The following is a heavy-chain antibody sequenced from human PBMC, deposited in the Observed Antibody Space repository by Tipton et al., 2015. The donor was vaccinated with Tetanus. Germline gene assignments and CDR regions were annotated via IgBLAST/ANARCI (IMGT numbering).Heavy chain of an antibody. V-gene: IGHV4-34*01. CDR2: INHSGST. Sequence: TLSLTCAVYGGSFSGYYWSWIRQPPGKGLEWIGEINHSGSTNYNPSLKSRVTISVDTSKNQFSLKLSSVTAADTAVYYCARVRGNTIFGDGKGRYFDYWGQGTLVTVSS. CDR3: ARVRGNTIFGDGKGRYFDY. D-gene: IGHD3-3*01. J-gene: IGHJ4*02. CDR1: GGSFSGYY.